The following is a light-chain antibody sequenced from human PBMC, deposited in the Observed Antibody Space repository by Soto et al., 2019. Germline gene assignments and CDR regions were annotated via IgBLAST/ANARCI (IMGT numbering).Light chain of an antibody. J-gene: IGKJ5*01. CDR2: TTS. Sequence: EIELTQSPVTLSLSPGDRATLYCRASQSVRRTYLAWYQQKPVQAPRLLIYTTSSRATGIPDRFSGSGSGTDFTLTISRLEPEDFAVYYCQQYGSSPPTFGQGTRLEIK. CDR1: QSVRRTY. V-gene: IGKV3-20*01. CDR3: QQYGSSPPT.